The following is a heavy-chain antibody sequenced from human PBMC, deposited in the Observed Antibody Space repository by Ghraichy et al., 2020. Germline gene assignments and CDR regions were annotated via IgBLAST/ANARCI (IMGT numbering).Heavy chain of an antibody. CDR2: IYSGGNT. D-gene: IGHD3-16*01. CDR3: LTFGGPIAPGY. J-gene: IGHJ4*02. V-gene: IGHV3-66*02. Sequence: LSLTCAASGFTVSSNHMSWVRQSVGKGLEWVSTIYSGGNTLYADSVKGRFTISRDSSKSTLYLQMNSLRDEDTAVYFCLTFGGPIAPGYSGQGTLVSVSS. CDR1: GFTVSSNH.